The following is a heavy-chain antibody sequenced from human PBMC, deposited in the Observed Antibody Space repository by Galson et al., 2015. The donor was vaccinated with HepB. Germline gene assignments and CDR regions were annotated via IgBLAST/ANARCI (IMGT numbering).Heavy chain of an antibody. CDR3: ARVIDFWSLNVFDY. J-gene: IGHJ4*02. V-gene: IGHV1-69*13. Sequence: SVKVSCKASGGTFSSYAISWVRQAPGQGLEWMGGIIPIFGTANYAQKFQGRVTMTADESTSTAYMELSSLRSEDTAVYYCARVIDFWSLNVFDYWGQGTLVTVSS. CDR1: GGTFSSYA. D-gene: IGHD3-3*01. CDR2: IIPIFGTA.